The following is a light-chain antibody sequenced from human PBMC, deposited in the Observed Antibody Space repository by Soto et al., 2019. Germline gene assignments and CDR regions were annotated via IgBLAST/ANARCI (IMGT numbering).Light chain of an antibody. Sequence: IQMTQYPSTLSASVGDRVTITCRASQSISNWLAWFQQKPGKAPKLLIYKTSSLESGVPPRFSGRGSGTEFSLTISSLQPDDFATYYCQQYNSYSWTFGQGTNVDIK. CDR3: QQYNSYSWT. CDR2: KTS. CDR1: QSISNW. J-gene: IGKJ1*01. V-gene: IGKV1-5*03.